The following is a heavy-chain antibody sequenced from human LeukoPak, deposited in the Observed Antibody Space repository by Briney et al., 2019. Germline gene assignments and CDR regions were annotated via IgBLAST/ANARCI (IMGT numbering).Heavy chain of an antibody. CDR3: ARGPGGSGTRPPYSNYYGMGV. Sequence: SETLSLTCTVSGGSISSGGYYWSWIRQHPGKGLEWIGYIYYSGSTYYNPSLKSRVTMSVDTSKNQFSLKLSSVTAPDTAVYYCARGPGGSGTRPPYSNYYGMGVWGQGTTVTVSS. V-gene: IGHV4-31*03. CDR1: GGSISSGGYY. D-gene: IGHD3-10*01. CDR2: IYYSGST. J-gene: IGHJ6*02.